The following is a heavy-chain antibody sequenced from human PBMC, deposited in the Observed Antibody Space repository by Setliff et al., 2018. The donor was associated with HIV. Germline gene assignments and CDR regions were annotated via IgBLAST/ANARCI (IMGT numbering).Heavy chain of an antibody. Sequence: PSETLSLTCAVYGGSFSGYYWSRIRQPPGKGLEWIGEINHSGSTNYNPSLKSRVTISVDTSKNQLSLKLSSVTAADTAVYYCARGVPPDLYYDSSHGYDAFDIWGQGTMVTVSS. CDR1: GGSFSGYY. CDR3: ARGVPPDLYYDSSHGYDAFDI. D-gene: IGHD3-22*01. CDR2: INHSGST. V-gene: IGHV4-34*01. J-gene: IGHJ3*02.